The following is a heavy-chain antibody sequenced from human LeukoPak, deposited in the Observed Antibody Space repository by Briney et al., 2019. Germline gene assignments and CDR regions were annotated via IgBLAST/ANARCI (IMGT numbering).Heavy chain of an antibody. CDR1: GFTFSSYG. V-gene: IGHV3-30*18. CDR2: ISYDGSNK. J-gene: IGHJ1*01. Sequence: GRSLRLSCAASGFTFSSYGMHWVRQAPGKGLEWVAVISYDGSNKYYADSVKGRFTISRDNSKNTLYLQMNSLRAEDTAVYYCAKGRPGPTRWFGELRGGAEYFQHLGQGTLVTVSS. CDR3: AKGRPGPTRWFGELRGGAEYFQH. D-gene: IGHD3-10*01.